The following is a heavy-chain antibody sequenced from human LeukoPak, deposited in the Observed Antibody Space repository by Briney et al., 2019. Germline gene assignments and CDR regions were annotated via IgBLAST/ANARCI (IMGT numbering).Heavy chain of an antibody. J-gene: IGHJ4*02. D-gene: IGHD3-22*01. V-gene: IGHV3-23*01. CDR2: ISGSGEST. Sequence: GGSLRLSCAASGFTFDSYAMNWVRHSPGKGLEWVAAISGSGESTFHADSVKGRFTNSRDNSKNTLNLQMNSLRVEDTAVYYCAKSPGWYYYGSNAYYFDYWGQGTLVTVSS. CDR1: GFTFDSYA. CDR3: AKSPGWYYYGSNAYYFDY.